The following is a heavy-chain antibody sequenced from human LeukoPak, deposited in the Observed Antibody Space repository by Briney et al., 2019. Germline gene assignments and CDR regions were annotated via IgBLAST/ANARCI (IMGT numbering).Heavy chain of an antibody. CDR1: GFTFSSYG. Sequence: PGRSLRLSCAASGFTFSSYGMFWVRQAPGKGLEWVALISYDGSNKYYADSVKGRFTISRDNSKNTLYLQMNSLRAEDTAVYYCARAPHGLTPMVYWGQGTLVTVSS. CDR3: ARAPHGLTPMVY. J-gene: IGHJ4*02. D-gene: IGHD2-8*01. CDR2: ISYDGSNK. V-gene: IGHV3-30*03.